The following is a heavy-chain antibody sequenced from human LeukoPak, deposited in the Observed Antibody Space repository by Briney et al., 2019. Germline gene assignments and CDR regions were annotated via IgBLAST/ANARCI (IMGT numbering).Heavy chain of an antibody. CDR3: AKVRGVVMTLSWFDP. CDR2: INHSGKI. D-gene: IGHD3-10*01. V-gene: IGHV4-34*01. Sequence: SETLSLTCTVSGGSISSYYWSWIRQPPGKGLEWIGEINHSGKINYNPSLKSRVTMSVDTSKNQFSLKLISVTAADTAVYYCAKVRGVVMTLSWFDPWGQGTLVTVSS. J-gene: IGHJ5*02. CDR1: GGSISSYY.